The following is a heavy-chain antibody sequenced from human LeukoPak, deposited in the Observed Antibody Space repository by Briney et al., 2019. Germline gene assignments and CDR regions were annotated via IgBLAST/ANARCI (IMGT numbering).Heavy chain of an antibody. D-gene: IGHD2-21*02. CDR2: INHSGST. V-gene: IGHV4-34*01. CDR3: ARRYGGNSSSYDY. CDR1: GGSISSYY. Sequence: SETLSLTCTVSGGSISSYYWSWIRQPPGKGLEWIGEINHSGSTNYNPSLKSRVTISVDTSKNQFSLKLSSVTAADTAVYYCARRYGGNSSSYDYWGQGTLVTVSS. J-gene: IGHJ4*02.